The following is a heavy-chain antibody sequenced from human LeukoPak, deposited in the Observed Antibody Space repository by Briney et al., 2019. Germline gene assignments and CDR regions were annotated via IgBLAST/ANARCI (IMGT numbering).Heavy chain of an antibody. CDR3: ARSSTTMTTRYFDL. V-gene: IGHV3-20*04. Sequence: GGSLRLSCAASGFTFSSYEMNWVRQAPGKGLEWVSTITWNGANAGYADSVKGRFTISRDNAKSSLSLQMNSLSPEDTAFYYCARSSTTMTTRYFDLWGRGTLVTVSS. CDR1: GFTFSSYE. J-gene: IGHJ2*01. D-gene: IGHD4-17*01. CDR2: ITWNGANA.